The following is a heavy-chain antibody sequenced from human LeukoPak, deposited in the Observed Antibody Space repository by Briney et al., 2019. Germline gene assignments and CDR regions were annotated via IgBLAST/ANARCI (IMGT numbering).Heavy chain of an antibody. CDR2: ISYDGSNK. CDR3: AKDQGYYDSSGYYHDDGAFDI. CDR1: GFTFSSYA. V-gene: IGHV3-30*04. D-gene: IGHD3-22*01. J-gene: IGHJ3*02. Sequence: GGSLRLSCAASGFTFSSYAMHWVRQAPGKGLEWVAVISYDGSNKYYADSVKGRFTISRDNSKNTLYLQMNSLRAEDTAVYYCAKDQGYYDSSGYYHDDGAFDIWGQGTMVTVSS.